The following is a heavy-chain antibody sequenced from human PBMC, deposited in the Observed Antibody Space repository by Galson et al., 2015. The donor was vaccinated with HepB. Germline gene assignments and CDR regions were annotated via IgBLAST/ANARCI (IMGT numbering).Heavy chain of an antibody. V-gene: IGHV2-5*02. Sequence: PALVKPTQTLTLTCTFSGFSLSTSGVGVGWIRQPPGKALEWLALIYWDDDKRYSPSLKSWLTITKDTSKNQVVLTMTNMDPVDTATYYCALQGPLPVAFDTWGKGKMVTSLQ. CDR1: GFSLSTSGVG. J-gene: IGHJ3*02. D-gene: IGHD1-26*01. CDR2: IYWDDDK. CDR3: ALQGPLPVAFDT.